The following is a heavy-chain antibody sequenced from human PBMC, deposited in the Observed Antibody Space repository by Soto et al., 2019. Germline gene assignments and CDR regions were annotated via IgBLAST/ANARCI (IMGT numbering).Heavy chain of an antibody. V-gene: IGHV1-18*01. D-gene: IGHD3-9*01. J-gene: IGHJ6*03. CDR2: ISAYNGNT. CDR3: AAELAPRYDILTGRYYYYYMEV. Sequence: ASVKVSCKASGYTFTSYGISCVRQAPGQGLEWMGWISAYNGNTNYAQKLQGRVTMTTDTSTSTAYMELSSLRSEDTAVYYCAAELAPRYDILTGRYYYYYMEVWGKGNTVTVS. CDR1: GYTFTSYG.